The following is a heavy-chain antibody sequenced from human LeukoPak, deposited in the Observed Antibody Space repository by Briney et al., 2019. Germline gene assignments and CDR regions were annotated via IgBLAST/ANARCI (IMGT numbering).Heavy chain of an antibody. D-gene: IGHD4-17*01. CDR2: MSPDGTEK. CDR1: GFTFSNSW. V-gene: IGHV3-7*01. J-gene: IGHJ4*02. Sequence: GGSLRLSCAASGFTFSNSWMSWLRQTPEKGLEWVANMSPDGTEKYYVDSVKGRFTISRDNAKNSLYLQMNSLRAEDTAVYYCARDRSTVTTWVDYWGQGTLVTVSS. CDR3: ARDRSTVTTWVDY.